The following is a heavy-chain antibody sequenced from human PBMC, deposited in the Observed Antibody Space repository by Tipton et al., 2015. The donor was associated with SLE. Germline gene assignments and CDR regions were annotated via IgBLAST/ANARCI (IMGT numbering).Heavy chain of an antibody. CDR3: ARGLRQLVDWFDP. V-gene: IGHV1-18*01. CDR2: IRAYNGNT. D-gene: IGHD6-13*01. CDR1: GYTFTSYG. Sequence: QVQLVQSGPEVKKPGASVKVSCKASGYTFTSYGISWVRQAPGQGLEWMGWIRAYNGNTNYAQKLQGRVTMTTDTSTSTAYMELGSRRCEEPEVYVRARGLRQLVDWFDPWGQGTLVTVSS. J-gene: IGHJ5*02.